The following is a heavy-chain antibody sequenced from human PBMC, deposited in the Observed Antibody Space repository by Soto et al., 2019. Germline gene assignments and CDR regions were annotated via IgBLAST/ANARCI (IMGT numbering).Heavy chain of an antibody. CDR2: IYPGDSDT. CDR3: ASRYYDILTGYFPYGMDV. D-gene: IGHD3-9*01. CDR1: GYSFTSYW. Sequence: PGESLKISCKGSGYSFTSYWIGWVRQMPGKGLEWMGIIYPGDSDTRYSPSFQGQVTISADKSISTAYLQWSSLKASDTAMYYCASRYYDILTGYFPYGMDVWGQGTTVTVSS. J-gene: IGHJ6*02. V-gene: IGHV5-51*01.